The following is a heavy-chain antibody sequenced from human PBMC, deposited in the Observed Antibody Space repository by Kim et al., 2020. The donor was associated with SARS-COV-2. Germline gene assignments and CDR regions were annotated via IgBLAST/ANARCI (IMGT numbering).Heavy chain of an antibody. CDR1: GFTFSSYA. Sequence: GGSLRLSCAASGFTFSSYAMSWVRQAPGKGLEWVSAISGSGGSTYYADSVKGRFTISRDNSKNTLYLQMNSLRAEDTAVYYCAKDPVRAYSSSWGDYWGQGTLVTVSS. D-gene: IGHD6-13*01. CDR2: ISGSGGST. V-gene: IGHV3-23*01. J-gene: IGHJ4*02. CDR3: AKDPVRAYSSSWGDY.